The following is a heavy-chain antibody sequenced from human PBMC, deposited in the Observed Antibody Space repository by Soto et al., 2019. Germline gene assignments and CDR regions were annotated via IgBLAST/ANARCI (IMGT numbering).Heavy chain of an antibody. D-gene: IGHD2-15*01. CDR3: ARHIAVPTTRGFDY. Sequence: QVQLQESGPGLVKPSGTLSLTCAVSGASISSTNWWSWVRQAPGEGPEWIGEIYHSGATNYHPSLKSRVIVSVDTSKTQLSLRLDSVTAADTAVYFCARHIAVPTTRGFDYWGQGTLVTVSS. V-gene: IGHV4-4*02. J-gene: IGHJ4*02. CDR2: IYHSGAT. CDR1: GASISSTNW.